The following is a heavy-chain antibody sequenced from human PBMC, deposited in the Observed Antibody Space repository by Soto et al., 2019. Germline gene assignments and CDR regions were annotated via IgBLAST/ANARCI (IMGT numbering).Heavy chain of an antibody. D-gene: IGHD6-13*01. J-gene: IGHJ4*02. CDR3: ASPSEYSSSWYYFDY. Sequence: GGSLRLSCAASGFTFSSYGMHWVRQAPGKGLEWVAVIWYDGSNKYYADSVKGRFTISRDNSKNTLYLQMNSLRAEDTAVYYCASPSEYSSSWYYFDYWGQGTLVTVSS. CDR1: GFTFSSYG. V-gene: IGHV3-33*01. CDR2: IWYDGSNK.